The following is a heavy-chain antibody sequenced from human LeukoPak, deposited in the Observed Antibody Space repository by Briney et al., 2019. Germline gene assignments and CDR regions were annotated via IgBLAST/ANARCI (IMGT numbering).Heavy chain of an antibody. CDR2: INPNSGVT. CDR1: GYTFTGHY. V-gene: IGHV1-2*02. D-gene: IGHD6-19*01. Sequence: GASVKVSCKASGYTFTGHYMHWVRQAPGQGLEWMGWINPNSGVTNYAQIFQGRVTMTRDTSISTAYMALSRLRSDDTAVYYCAGDKTTGGWYEFDYWGQGTLVTVSS. J-gene: IGHJ4*02. CDR3: AGDKTTGGWYEFDY.